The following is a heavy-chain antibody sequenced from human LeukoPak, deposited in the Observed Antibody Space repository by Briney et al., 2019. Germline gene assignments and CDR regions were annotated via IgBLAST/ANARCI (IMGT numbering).Heavy chain of an antibody. V-gene: IGHV5-51*01. CDR2: IYPGDSDT. CDR1: GYTFNNYW. D-gene: IGHD1-26*01. J-gene: IGHJ4*02. Sequence: GESLKISCKSSGYTFNNYWIGWVRQMPGKGLEWMGIIYPGDSDTRYSPSFQGQVTISVDKSITTAYLQWSSLKASDSAMYYCARQNTGSYFPFFDHWGQGILVTVSS. CDR3: ARQNTGSYFPFFDH.